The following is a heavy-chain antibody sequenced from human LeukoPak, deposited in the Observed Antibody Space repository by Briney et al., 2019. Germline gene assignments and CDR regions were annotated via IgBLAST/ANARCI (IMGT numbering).Heavy chain of an antibody. CDR3: ARVRPGAQIPFDI. CDR2: IYHSGST. Sequence: IPSETLSLTCTVSGGSISSGGYYWSWIRQPPGKGLEWIGYIYHSGSTYYNPSLKSRVTISVDRSKNQFSLKLSSLTAADTAVYYCARVRPGAQIPFDIWGQGTMVTVSS. D-gene: IGHD1-26*01. V-gene: IGHV4-30-2*01. CDR1: GGSISSGGYY. J-gene: IGHJ3*02.